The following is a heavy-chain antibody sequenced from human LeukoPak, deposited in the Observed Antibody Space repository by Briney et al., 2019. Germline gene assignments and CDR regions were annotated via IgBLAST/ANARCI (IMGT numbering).Heavy chain of an antibody. Sequence: SETLSLXCAVYGGSFSGYYWRWIRQPPGRGLEWIGEINHSGSTKHNPSLKSRVTISVDTSKNQFFLKLSSVTAADTAVYYCARGLRSSSWDYLDYWGQGTLVTVSS. CDR2: INHSGST. J-gene: IGHJ4*02. CDR1: GGSFSGYY. D-gene: IGHD6-13*01. V-gene: IGHV4-34*01. CDR3: ARGLRSSSWDYLDY.